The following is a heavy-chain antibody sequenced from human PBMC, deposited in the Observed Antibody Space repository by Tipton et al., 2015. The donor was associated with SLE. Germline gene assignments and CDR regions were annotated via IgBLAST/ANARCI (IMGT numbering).Heavy chain of an antibody. CDR1: GDSFTNENFY. J-gene: IGHJ4*02. D-gene: IGHD3-3*01. V-gene: IGHV4-39*07. CDR3: ARAFYYDFWSTYPSRLGLKTYYFDC. CDR2: IYHSGRT. Sequence: TLSLTCTVSGDSFTNENFYWGWIRQPPGKGLEWIATIYHSGRTNYNPSLRSRLTISKHTSNNQFSLRLTSVTAADTAVYYCARAFYYDFWSTYPSRLGLKTYYFDCWGPGILVTVSS.